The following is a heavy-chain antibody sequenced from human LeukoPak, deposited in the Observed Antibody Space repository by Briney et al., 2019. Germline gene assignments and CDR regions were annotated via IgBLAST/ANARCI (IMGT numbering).Heavy chain of an antibody. J-gene: IGHJ4*02. D-gene: IGHD3-9*01. Sequence: SRTLSLTCAISGDSVSSNSAVWHCIRQSPSRGLEWLGRTYYRSKWYYDYSVSVRSRMTINPDTSNNQFSLQLNSVTPEDTAVYYCARGGFDAYFNYWGQGTLVTVSS. CDR1: GDSVSSNSAV. V-gene: IGHV6-1*01. CDR2: TYYRSKWYY. CDR3: ARGGFDAYFNY.